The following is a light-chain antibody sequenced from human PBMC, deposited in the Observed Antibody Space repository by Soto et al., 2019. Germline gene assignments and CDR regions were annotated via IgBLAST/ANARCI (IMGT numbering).Light chain of an antibody. CDR1: QSVSRSY. Sequence: EIVLTQSPATLSLSPGERATLSCWASQSVSRSYLAWYQQKPGQAPRLLIYDASNRATGIPARFSGSGSGTDFTLTISSLEPEDFAVYYCQQRSNWPLTFGGGTKVDIK. CDR2: DAS. V-gene: IGKV3-11*01. J-gene: IGKJ4*01. CDR3: QQRSNWPLT.